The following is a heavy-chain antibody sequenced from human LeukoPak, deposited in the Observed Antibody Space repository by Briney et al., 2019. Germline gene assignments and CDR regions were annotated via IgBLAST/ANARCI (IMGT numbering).Heavy chain of an antibody. D-gene: IGHD6-19*01. CDR1: GYTFTSYD. V-gene: IGHV1-2*02. CDR2: INPNSGGT. J-gene: IGHJ6*03. Sequence: GASVKVSCKASGYTFTSYDINWVRQAPGQGLEWMGWINPNSGGTNYAQKFQGRVTMTRDTSISTAYMELSRLRSDDTAVYYCARDHSSGWYDGFFATQSRGYMDVWGKGTTVTVSS. CDR3: ARDHSSGWYDGFFATQSRGYMDV.